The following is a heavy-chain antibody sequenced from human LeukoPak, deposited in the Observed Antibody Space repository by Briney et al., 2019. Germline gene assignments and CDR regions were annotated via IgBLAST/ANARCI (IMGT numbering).Heavy chain of an antibody. CDR3: ARGKYCSGGSCYRNIDLDY. D-gene: IGHD2-15*01. V-gene: IGHV4-39*01. J-gene: IGHJ4*02. CDR2: IYDSGST. CDR1: GGSIRSSYYY. Sequence: PSETLSLTCTVSGGSIRSSYYYWGWIRQPPGKGLGWIGSIYDSGSTYYNPSLKSRVTISVDTSKNQFSLKLSSVTAADTAVYYCARGKYCSGGSCYRNIDLDYWGQGTLVTVSS.